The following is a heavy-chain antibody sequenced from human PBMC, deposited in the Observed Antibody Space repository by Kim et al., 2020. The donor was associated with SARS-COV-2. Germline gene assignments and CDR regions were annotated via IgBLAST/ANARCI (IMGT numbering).Heavy chain of an antibody. D-gene: IGHD3-10*01. J-gene: IGHJ6*03. CDR3: ARDAEVGRVITPLYYYYMDG. CDR2: IYHSGST. Sequence: SETLSLTCAVSGGSISSSNWRSWVRQPPGKGLAWIGEIYHSGSTNYNPSLKSRVTRSVDKSKNQFSLKLSSVTAADTAVYYCARDAEVGRVITPLYYYYMDGWGKGSTVTVSS. V-gene: IGHV4-4*02. CDR1: GGSISSSNW.